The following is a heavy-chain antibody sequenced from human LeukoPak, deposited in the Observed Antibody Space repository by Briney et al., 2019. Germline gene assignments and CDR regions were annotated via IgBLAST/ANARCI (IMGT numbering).Heavy chain of an antibody. J-gene: IGHJ6*02. CDR1: GGSIGSYY. Sequence: SETLSLTCTVSGGSIGSYYWSWIRQPPGKGLEWIGYIYYSGSTNYNPSLKSRVTISVDTSKNQFSLKLSSVTAADTAVYYCARMSTGTHYYYGMDVWGQGTTVTVSS. CDR2: IYYSGST. CDR3: ARMSTGTHYYYGMDV. D-gene: IGHD1-1*01. V-gene: IGHV4-59*08.